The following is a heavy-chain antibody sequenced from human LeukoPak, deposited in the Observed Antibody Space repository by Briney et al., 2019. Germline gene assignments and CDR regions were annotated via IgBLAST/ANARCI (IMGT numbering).Heavy chain of an antibody. CDR2: ITSSSSYI. Sequence: GGSLRLSCAASGFTLSSYSMNWVRQAPGKGLEWVSSITSSSSYIYYADSVKGRFTISRDNARNSVYLQMNSLRAEDTAVYYCAREGDGYNSPIDYWGQGTPVTVSS. CDR1: GFTLSSYS. V-gene: IGHV3-21*01. CDR3: AREGDGYNSPIDY. D-gene: IGHD5-24*01. J-gene: IGHJ4*02.